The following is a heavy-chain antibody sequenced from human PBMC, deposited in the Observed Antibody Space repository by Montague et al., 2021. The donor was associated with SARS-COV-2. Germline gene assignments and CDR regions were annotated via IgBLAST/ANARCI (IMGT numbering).Heavy chain of an antibody. CDR2: IYSSGST. Sequence: SETLSLTCTVSGVSISSYYWNWIRQSPGKGLEWIGYIYSSGSTKYNPSLKSRVTISVDTSKSQMSLMLNSVTAADTAVYYCSGDRGRFWHFDLWGRGTLVTVSS. V-gene: IGHV4-59*01. CDR1: GVSISSYY. D-gene: IGHD5-12*01. CDR3: SGDRGRFWHFDL. J-gene: IGHJ2*01.